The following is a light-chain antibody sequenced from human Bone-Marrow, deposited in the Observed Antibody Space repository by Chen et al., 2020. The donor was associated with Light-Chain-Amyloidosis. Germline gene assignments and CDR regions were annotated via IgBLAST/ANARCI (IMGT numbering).Light chain of an antibody. CDR3: QSADSSGTYEVI. CDR1: DLPTKY. V-gene: IGLV3-25*03. CDR2: SAT. J-gene: IGLJ2*01. Sequence: SYELTQPPSVSVSPGQTARITCSGDDLPTKYAYWYQQKPGQAPVLVIHSATERPSGIPERFSGPSSGTTATLTISGVQAEDEADYHCQSADSSGTYEVIFGGGTKLTVL.